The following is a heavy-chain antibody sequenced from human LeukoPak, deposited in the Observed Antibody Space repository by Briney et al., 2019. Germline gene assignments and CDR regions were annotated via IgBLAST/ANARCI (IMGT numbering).Heavy chain of an antibody. D-gene: IGHD3-22*01. V-gene: IGHV1-69*13. Sequence: ASVKVSCKASGGTFSSYAISWVRQAPGQGLEWMGGIIPIFGTANYAQKFQGRVTITADESTSTAYMELSSLRSEDTAVYYCARDRGPSGSGYQYYFDYWGQGTLVTVSP. CDR2: IIPIFGTA. CDR3: ARDRGPSGSGYQYYFDY. J-gene: IGHJ4*02. CDR1: GGTFSSYA.